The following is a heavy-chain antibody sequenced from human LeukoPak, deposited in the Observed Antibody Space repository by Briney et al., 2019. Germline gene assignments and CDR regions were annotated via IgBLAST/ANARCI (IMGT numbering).Heavy chain of an antibody. V-gene: IGHV1-69*05. CDR3: ARGGRDGYPYYYYYMDV. CDR2: IIPIFGTA. D-gene: IGHD5-24*01. CDR1: GGTFSSYA. J-gene: IGHJ6*03. Sequence: SVKVSCKASGGTFSSYAISWVRQAPGQGLEWMGRIIPIFGTANYAQKFQGRVTITTDESTSAAYMELSSLRSEDTAGYYCARGGRDGYPYYYYYMDVWGKGTTVTVSS.